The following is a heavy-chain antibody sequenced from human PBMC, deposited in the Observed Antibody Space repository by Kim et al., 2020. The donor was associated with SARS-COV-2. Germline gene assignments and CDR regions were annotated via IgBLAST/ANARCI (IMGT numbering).Heavy chain of an antibody. V-gene: IGHV1-69*04. CDR3: ARTYYYGSGSNGWFDP. CDR1: GGIFSSYG. D-gene: IGHD3-10*01. CDR2: IIPIVGIA. J-gene: IGHJ5*02. Sequence: SVKVSCKASGGIFSSYGISWVRQAPGQGFEWMGRIIPIVGIANYAQKFQGRVTITADKSTKTAYMELSSLRSEDTAVYYCARTYYYGSGSNGWFDPWGQGTLVTVAP.